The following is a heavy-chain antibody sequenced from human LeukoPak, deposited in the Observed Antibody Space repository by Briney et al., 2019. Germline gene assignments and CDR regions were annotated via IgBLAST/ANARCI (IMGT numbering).Heavy chain of an antibody. CDR2: INHSGST. CDR1: GGSFSGCY. Sequence: SETLSLTCAVYGGSFSGCYWSWIRQPPGKGLEWIGEINHSGSTNYNPSLKSRVTISVDTSKNQFSLKLSSVTAADTAVYYCARSGSSGWPGGFDYWGQGTLVTVSS. V-gene: IGHV4-34*01. J-gene: IGHJ4*02. D-gene: IGHD6-19*01. CDR3: ARSGSSGWPGGFDY.